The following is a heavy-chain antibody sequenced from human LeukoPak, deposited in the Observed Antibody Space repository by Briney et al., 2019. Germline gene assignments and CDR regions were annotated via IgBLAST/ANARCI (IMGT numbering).Heavy chain of an antibody. CDR1: GGSISTNTHC. V-gene: IGHV4-39*01. J-gene: IGHJ4*02. CDR3: ARHGGHSSAWYVDY. CDR2: IFYSGST. Sequence: SGTLSLTCTVSGGSISTNTHCWGWIRQPPGTGLEWIGSIFYSGSTYYSPSPSLKSRVTISADTSKNQYSVKLTSVTAADTAVYYCARHGGHSSAWYVDYWGQGTLVTVSS. D-gene: IGHD6-19*01.